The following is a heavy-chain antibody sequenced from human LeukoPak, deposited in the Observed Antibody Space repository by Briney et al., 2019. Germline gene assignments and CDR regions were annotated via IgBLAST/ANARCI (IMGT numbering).Heavy chain of an antibody. D-gene: IGHD2-2*02. V-gene: IGHV3-21*01. CDR1: GFNFIDNS. J-gene: IGHJ4*02. CDR3: ARGYCSGTSCYMFAS. CDR2: ISSSNTYI. Sequence: GGSLRLSCAGSGFNFIDNSMHWVRQAPGKGLEWVSSISSSNTYIYYRDSVKGRFTISRDNAKNSLFLQMNSLRAEDTAVYYCARGYCSGTSCYMFASWGRGTRVTVSS.